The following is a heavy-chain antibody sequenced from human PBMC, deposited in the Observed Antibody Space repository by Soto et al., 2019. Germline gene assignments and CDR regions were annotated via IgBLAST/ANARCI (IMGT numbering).Heavy chain of an antibody. V-gene: IGHV4-31*03. CDR3: ARITGAYDFWSGYYRNWFDP. J-gene: IGHJ5*02. D-gene: IGHD3-3*01. Sequence: SETLSLTCTVSGGSISSGGYYWSWIRQHPGKGLEWIGYIYYSGSTYYNPSLKSRVTISVDTSKNQFSLKLSSVTAADTAVYYCARITGAYDFWSGYYRNWFDPWGQGTLVTVSS. CDR2: IYYSGST. CDR1: GGSISSGGYY.